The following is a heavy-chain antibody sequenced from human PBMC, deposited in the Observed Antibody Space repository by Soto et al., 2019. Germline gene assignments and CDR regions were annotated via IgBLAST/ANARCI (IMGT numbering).Heavy chain of an antibody. CDR2: ISYDGTNK. J-gene: IGHJ6*02. D-gene: IGHD4-17*01. CDR3: AKDLQSYGDYDYYCYGMDV. V-gene: IGHV3-30*18. CDR1: GFTFSTYG. Sequence: QVQLVESGGGEVQPGRSLTISCAASGFTFSTYGMHWVRQTQGKGLEWVAVISYDGTNKFYSDSVKGRFTISRDNLKNTLTLQMNSLRADDTAVYSCAKDLQSYGDYDYYCYGMDVWGLGTRVTVSS.